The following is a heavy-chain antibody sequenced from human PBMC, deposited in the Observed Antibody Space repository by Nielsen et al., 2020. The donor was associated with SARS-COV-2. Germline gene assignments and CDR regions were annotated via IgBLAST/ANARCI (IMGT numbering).Heavy chain of an antibody. V-gene: IGHV4-31*03. CDR3: VRDTLSHGLDV. J-gene: IGHJ6*02. Sequence: SETLSLTCSVSGDSIGNSRYYWTWVRQLPGRGPEWIGNIHYTGSANYSPSLKSRLSMSLEASRNQFSLSVKSMTAADSAEYYCVRDTLSHGLDVWGQGITVTVSS. D-gene: IGHD2/OR15-2a*01. CDR2: IHYTGSA. CDR1: GDSIGNSRYY.